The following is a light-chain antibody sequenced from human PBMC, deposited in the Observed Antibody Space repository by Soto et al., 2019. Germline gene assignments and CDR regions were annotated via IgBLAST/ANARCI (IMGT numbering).Light chain of an antibody. Sequence: DIQMTQAASSLSESVGDRVTITCRASQSISSYLNWYQQKPGKAPKLLIYAASSLQSGFPSRFSGSGSGTDFTLTISSLQPEDFATYYCQQSYSTPPTFGQGTKVDIK. V-gene: IGKV1-39*01. CDR3: QQSYSTPPT. CDR2: AAS. J-gene: IGKJ1*01. CDR1: QSISSY.